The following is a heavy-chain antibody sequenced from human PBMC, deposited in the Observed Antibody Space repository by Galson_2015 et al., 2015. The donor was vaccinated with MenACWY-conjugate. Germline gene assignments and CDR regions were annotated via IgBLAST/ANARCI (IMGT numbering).Heavy chain of an antibody. D-gene: IGHD3-10*01. CDR3: ARADGSGSGGY. CDR2: ISSSSSTI. V-gene: IGHV3-48*01. Sequence: SLRLSCAASGFTFSSYSMNWVRQAPGKGLEWVSYISSSSSTIYYADSVKGRFTISRDNAKNSLYLQMNSLRAEDTAVYYCARADGSGSGGYWGQGTLVTVSS. J-gene: IGHJ4*02. CDR1: GFTFSSYS.